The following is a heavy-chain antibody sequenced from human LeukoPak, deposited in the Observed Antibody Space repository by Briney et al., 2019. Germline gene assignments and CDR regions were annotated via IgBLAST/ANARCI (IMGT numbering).Heavy chain of an antibody. V-gene: IGHV4-34*01. CDR1: GGSFSGYY. CDR3: VTYYFDSSGPKKNY. Sequence: SETLSLTCAVYGGSFSGYYWSWIRQPPGKGLEWIGEINHSGSTNYNPSLKSRVTISVDTSKKQFPLKLSSVTAADTAVYYCVTYYFDSSGPKKNYWGQGTLVTVSS. J-gene: IGHJ4*02. D-gene: IGHD3-22*01. CDR2: INHSGST.